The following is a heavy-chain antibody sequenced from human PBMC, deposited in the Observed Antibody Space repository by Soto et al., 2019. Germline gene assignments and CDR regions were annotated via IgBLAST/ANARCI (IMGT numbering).Heavy chain of an antibody. V-gene: IGHV4-61*01. J-gene: IGHJ6*02. CDR1: GGSVSSGSYY. D-gene: IGHD2-2*01. Sequence: PSETLSLTCTVSGGSVSSGSYYWSWIRQPPGKGLEWIGEINHSGSTNYNPSLKSRVTISVDTSKNQFSLKLSSVTAADTAVYYCARDGSRYCSSTSCYSGYYYYGMDVWGQGTTVTVSS. CDR3: ARDGSRYCSSTSCYSGYYYYGMDV. CDR2: INHSGST.